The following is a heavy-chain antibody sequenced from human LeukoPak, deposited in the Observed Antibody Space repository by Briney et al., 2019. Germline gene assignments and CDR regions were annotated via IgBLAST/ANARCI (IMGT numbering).Heavy chain of an antibody. V-gene: IGHV3-7*01. CDR2: IKQDGSVE. Sequence: PGGSLRLSCAASGFTFSSYWMSWVRQAPGKGLEWVANIKQDGSVENYVDSVKGRFTISRDNAKNSLYLQMNSLRAEDTAVYYCARDPVGAPYYDYWGQGTLVTVSS. CDR3: ARDPVGAPYYDY. J-gene: IGHJ4*02. D-gene: IGHD1-26*01. CDR1: GFTFSSYW.